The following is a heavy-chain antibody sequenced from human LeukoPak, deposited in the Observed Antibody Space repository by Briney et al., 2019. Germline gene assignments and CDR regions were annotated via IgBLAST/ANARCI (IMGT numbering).Heavy chain of an antibody. J-gene: IGHJ4*02. CDR2: ISGSGGST. D-gene: IGHD3-22*01. CDR3: AKDGYYYDSSGYYYVYYFDY. CDR1: GFTFSSYG. V-gene: IGHV3-23*01. Sequence: GGTLRLSCAASGFTFSSYGMSWVRQAPGKGLEWVSAISGSGGSTYYADSVKGRFTISRDNSKNTLYLQMNSLRAEDTAVYYCAKDGYYYDSSGYYYVYYFDYWGQGTLVTVSS.